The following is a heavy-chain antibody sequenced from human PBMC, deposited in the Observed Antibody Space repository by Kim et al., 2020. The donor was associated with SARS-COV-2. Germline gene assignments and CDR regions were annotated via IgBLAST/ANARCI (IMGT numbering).Heavy chain of an antibody. CDR3: ARAIAKNWFDP. Sequence: STTHTPPLKRRVPISVDTSKNQFSLKLSSVTAADTAVYYCARAIAKNWFDPWGQGTLVTVSS. D-gene: IGHD2-2*02. CDR2: ST. V-gene: IGHV4-59*12. J-gene: IGHJ5*02.